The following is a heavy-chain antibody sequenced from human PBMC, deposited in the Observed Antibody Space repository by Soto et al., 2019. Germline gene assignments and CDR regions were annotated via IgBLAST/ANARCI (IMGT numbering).Heavy chain of an antibody. J-gene: IGHJ4*02. V-gene: IGHV1-69*02. CDR1: GGTFSTYT. D-gene: IGHD3-10*01. CDR2: IIPLLDVT. CDR3: ASDSGTVGYDDS. Sequence: QVQLVQSGAEVKKPGSSVKVSCKASGGTFSTYTINWVRQAPGQGLEWMGRIIPLLDVTNNAQRFQGRVTITADKSTSTVYMELTRLTSQDTAVYYCASDSGTVGYDDSWGQGTLVTVSS.